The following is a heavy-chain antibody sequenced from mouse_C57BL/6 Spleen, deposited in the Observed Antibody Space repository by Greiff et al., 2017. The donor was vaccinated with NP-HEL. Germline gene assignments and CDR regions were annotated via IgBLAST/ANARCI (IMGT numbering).Heavy chain of an antibody. CDR2: IYPRSGNT. Sequence: QVQLQQSGAELARPGASVKLSCKASGYTFTSSGISWVKQRTGQGLEWIGEIYPRSGNTYYNEKFKGKATLTADKSSSTAYMELRSLTSEDSAVYFCARGYYGSSGDYWGQGTTLTVSS. CDR1: GYTFTSSG. CDR3: ARGYYGSSGDY. D-gene: IGHD1-1*01. J-gene: IGHJ2*01. V-gene: IGHV1-81*01.